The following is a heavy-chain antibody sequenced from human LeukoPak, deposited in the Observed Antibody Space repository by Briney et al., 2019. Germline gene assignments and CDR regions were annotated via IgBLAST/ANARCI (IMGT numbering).Heavy chain of an antibody. J-gene: IGHJ4*02. CDR2: INPNSGGT. CDR1: GYTFTCYY. Sequence: GASVKVSCKASGYTFTCYYMHWGRQATGQGLEWMGWINPNSGGTNYAQKFQGWVTMTRDTSISTAYMELSRLRSDDTAVYYCARDSEGGFDYWGQGTLVTVSS. V-gene: IGHV1-2*04. CDR3: ARDSEGGFDY.